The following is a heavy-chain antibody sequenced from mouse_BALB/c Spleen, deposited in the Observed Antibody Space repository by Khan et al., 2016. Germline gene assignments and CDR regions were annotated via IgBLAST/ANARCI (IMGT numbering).Heavy chain of an antibody. CDR3: TRWSITTVVAAYFDY. CDR2: IHPGSGGI. D-gene: IGHD1-1*01. Sequence: KESGAELVRPGASVKLSCKALGYTFTDYEMHWVKQTPVHGLEWIGIIHPGSGGIAYNQKFKGKATLTADKSSSTAYMALSSLTSEDSGGYYCTRWSITTVVAAYFDYWGQGTTLTVSS. V-gene: IGHV1-15*01. J-gene: IGHJ2*01. CDR1: GYTFTDYE.